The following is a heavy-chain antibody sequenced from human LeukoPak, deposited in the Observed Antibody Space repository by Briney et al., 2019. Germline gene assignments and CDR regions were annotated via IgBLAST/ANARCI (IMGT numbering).Heavy chain of an antibody. J-gene: IGHJ6*03. CDR1: GFIFGTYS. CDR3: AKDGRPIYYMDV. V-gene: IGHV3-48*01. Sequence: GGSLRLSCAASGFIFGTYSMNWVRQAPGKGLEWVSYISTRSTTIYYADSVKGRFTISRDNAKNSLYLQMNSLRAEDTAVYYCAKDGRPIYYMDVWGKGTTVTVSS. CDR2: ISTRSTTI. D-gene: IGHD3-3*01.